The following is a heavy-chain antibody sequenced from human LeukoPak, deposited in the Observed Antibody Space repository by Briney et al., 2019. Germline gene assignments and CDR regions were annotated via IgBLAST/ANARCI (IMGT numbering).Heavy chain of an antibody. Sequence: GGSLRLSCAASGFSFSKYGMHWVRQAPGKGLEWVAFIRNDGSNEYYADSVKGRFTISRDNSKNTPYLQMNSLRAEDTAVYYCAKDSRGYQDYFDYWGQGTLVTVSS. CDR2: IRNDGSNE. CDR1: GFSFSKYG. V-gene: IGHV3-30*02. CDR3: AKDSRGYQDYFDY. D-gene: IGHD3-22*01. J-gene: IGHJ4*02.